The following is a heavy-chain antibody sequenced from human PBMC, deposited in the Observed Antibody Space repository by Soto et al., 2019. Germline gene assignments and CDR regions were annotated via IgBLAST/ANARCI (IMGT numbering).Heavy chain of an antibody. CDR2: IYYSGIT. CDR1: GGSISSSSYY. Sequence: PSETLSLTCTVSGGSISSSSYYWGWIRQPPGKGLEWIGSIYYSGITYYNPSLKSRVTISVDTSKNQFSLKLSSVTAADTAVYYCARLEVASQRTHYYGMDVWGQGTTVTVSS. J-gene: IGHJ6*02. V-gene: IGHV4-39*01. CDR3: ARLEVASQRTHYYGMDV.